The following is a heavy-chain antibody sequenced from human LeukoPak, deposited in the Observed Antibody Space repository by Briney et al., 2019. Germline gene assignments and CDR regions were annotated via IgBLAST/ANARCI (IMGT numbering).Heavy chain of an antibody. Sequence: SETLSLTCTVSGYSISSGYYWGWIRQPPGKELEWIGSIYHSGSTYYNPSLKSRVTISVDTSKNQFSLKLSSVTAADTAVYYCARRRYYMDVWGKGTTVTVSS. CDR2: IYHSGST. V-gene: IGHV4-38-2*02. CDR3: ARRRYYMDV. CDR1: GYSISSGYY. J-gene: IGHJ6*03.